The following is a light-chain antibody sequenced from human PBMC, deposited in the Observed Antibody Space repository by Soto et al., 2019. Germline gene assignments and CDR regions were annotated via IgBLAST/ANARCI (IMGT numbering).Light chain of an antibody. CDR2: DVS. J-gene: IGLJ3*02. Sequence: SALTQPRSVSGSPGQSVTISCTGTSSDVGGYNYISWYQQHPGKAPKRMIYDVSARPSGVPDRFSGSKSGNTASLTISGLQAEDEADYYCCSYAGSPWVFGGGTKLTVL. V-gene: IGLV2-11*01. CDR3: CSYAGSPWV. CDR1: SSDVGGYNY.